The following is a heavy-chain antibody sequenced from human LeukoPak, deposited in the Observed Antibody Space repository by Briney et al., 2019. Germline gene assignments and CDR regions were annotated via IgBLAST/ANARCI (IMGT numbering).Heavy chain of an antibody. CDR2: IYYSGST. Sequence: SETLSLTCTVSGGSISSSSYYWGWIRQPPGKGLEWIGSIYYSGSTYYNPSLKSRVTISVDTSKNQFSLKLSSVTAADTAVYYCARVGVATTRTDYWGQGTLVTVSS. CDR1: GGSISSSSYY. J-gene: IGHJ4*02. CDR3: ARVGVATTRTDY. V-gene: IGHV4-39*01. D-gene: IGHD5-12*01.